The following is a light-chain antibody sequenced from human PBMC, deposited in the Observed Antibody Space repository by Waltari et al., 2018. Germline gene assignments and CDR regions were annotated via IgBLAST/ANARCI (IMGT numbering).Light chain of an antibody. V-gene: IGKV3-11*01. J-gene: IGKJ1*01. CDR1: QSVSSQ. Sequence: IVLTQSPATLSLSRRGGATLSCRASQSVSSQLVWYQQKRGQAPRLLIYDASNRATGIPARFSGSGSGTDFTLTISSLEPEDFAVYYCQQCNNSPPTFGQGTKVEIK. CDR3: QQCNNSPPT. CDR2: DAS.